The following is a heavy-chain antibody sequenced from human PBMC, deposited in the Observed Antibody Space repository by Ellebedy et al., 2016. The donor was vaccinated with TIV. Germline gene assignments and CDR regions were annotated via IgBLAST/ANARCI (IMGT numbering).Heavy chain of an antibody. D-gene: IGHD3-3*01. J-gene: IGHJ4*02. V-gene: IGHV1-2*02. CDR3: ARDQGHYDFWSGYAPYFDY. Sequence: ASVKVSXKASGYTFTGYYMHWVRQAPGQGLEWMGWINPNSGGTNYAQKFQGRVTMTRDTSISTAYMELSRLRSDDTAVYYCARDQGHYDFWSGYAPYFDYWGQGTLVTVSS. CDR2: INPNSGGT. CDR1: GYTFTGYY.